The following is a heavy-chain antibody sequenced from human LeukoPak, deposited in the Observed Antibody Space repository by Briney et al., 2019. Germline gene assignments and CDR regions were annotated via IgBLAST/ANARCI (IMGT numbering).Heavy chain of an antibody. CDR2: ISGSGGST. D-gene: IGHD3-16*02. Sequence: GGSLRLSCAASGFTFSIYAMSWVRQAPGKGLEWVSAISGSGGSTYYADSVKGRFTISRDNSKNTLYLQMNSLRAEDTAVYYCAKDLGDYVWGSYRYTGPSPGYRGQGTLVTVSS. J-gene: IGHJ4*02. CDR3: AKDLGDYVWGSYRYTGPSPGY. CDR1: GFTFSIYA. V-gene: IGHV3-23*01.